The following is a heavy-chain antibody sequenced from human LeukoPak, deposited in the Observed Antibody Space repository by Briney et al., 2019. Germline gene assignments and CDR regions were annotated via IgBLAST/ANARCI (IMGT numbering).Heavy chain of an antibody. J-gene: IGHJ6*03. V-gene: IGHV1-69*05. CDR3: ARGPVFELRYFDWFPRGYYYMDV. Sequence: SVKVSCKASGGTFSSYAISWVRQAPGQGLEWMGGIIPIFGTANYAQRFQGRVTMTRNTSISTAYMELSSLRSEDTAVYYCARGPVFELRYFDWFPRGYYYMDVWGKGTTVTISS. CDR1: GGTFSSYA. D-gene: IGHD3-9*01. CDR2: IIPIFGTA.